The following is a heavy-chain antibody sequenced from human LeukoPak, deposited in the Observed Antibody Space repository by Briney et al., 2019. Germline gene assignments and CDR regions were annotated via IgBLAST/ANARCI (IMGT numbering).Heavy chain of an antibody. D-gene: IGHD2-2*02. CDR1: GGSISSYY. V-gene: IGHV4-59*12. CDR3: AREDIVVVPAAIRVIDYYGMDV. Sequence: SETLSLTCTVSGGSISSYYWSWIRQPPGKGLEWIGYIYYSGSTNYNPSLKTRVTISLDTSKNQFSLKLSSVTAADTAVYYCAREDIVVVPAAIRVIDYYGMDVWGQGTTVTVSS. CDR2: IYYSGST. J-gene: IGHJ6*02.